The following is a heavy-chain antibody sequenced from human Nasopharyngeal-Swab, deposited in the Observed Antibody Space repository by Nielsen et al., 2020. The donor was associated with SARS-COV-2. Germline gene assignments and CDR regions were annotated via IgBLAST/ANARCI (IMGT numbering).Heavy chain of an antibody. D-gene: IGHD3-3*01. V-gene: IGHV4-4*07. CDR1: GGSISSYY. Sequence: SETLSLTCTVSGGSISSYYWSWIRQPAGKGLEWIGRIYYSGSTNYNPSLKSRVTISVDTSKNQFSLKLSSVTAADTAVYYCARAGDAYDFWSGYPDYYGMDVWGQGTTVTVSS. CDR3: ARAGDAYDFWSGYPDYYGMDV. CDR2: IYYSGST. J-gene: IGHJ6*02.